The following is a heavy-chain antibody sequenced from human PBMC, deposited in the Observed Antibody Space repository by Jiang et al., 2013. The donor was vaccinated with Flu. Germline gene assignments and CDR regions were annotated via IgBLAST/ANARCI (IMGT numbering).Heavy chain of an antibody. J-gene: IGHJ4*02. Sequence: VQLLESGGGLVKPGGSLRLSCAASGFPFSSAWMSWFRQAPGKGLEWVGRFQSDGTTEYAVPVKGRFSISRDDSKKTMYLQLNSLKTEDTAVYYCTTGSLVVVTGAEDHWGQGTVVTVSS. CDR1: GFPFSSAW. CDR3: TTGSLVVVTGAEDH. D-gene: IGHD2-21*02. V-gene: IGHV3-15*01. CDR2: FQSDGTT.